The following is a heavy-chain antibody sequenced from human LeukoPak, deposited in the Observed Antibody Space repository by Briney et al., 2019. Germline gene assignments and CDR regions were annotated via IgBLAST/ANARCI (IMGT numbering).Heavy chain of an antibody. CDR3: ATQYCSSTSCSYPFDP. J-gene: IGHJ5*02. V-gene: IGHV4-59*01. D-gene: IGHD2-2*01. CDR2: IYYSGST. Sequence: SETLSLTCTVSGDSISSYYWSWIRQPPGKGPEWIGYIYYSGSTNYNPSLKSRVTISVDTSKNQFSLKLSSVTAADTAVYYCATQYCSSTSCSYPFDPWGQGTLVTVSS. CDR1: GDSISSYY.